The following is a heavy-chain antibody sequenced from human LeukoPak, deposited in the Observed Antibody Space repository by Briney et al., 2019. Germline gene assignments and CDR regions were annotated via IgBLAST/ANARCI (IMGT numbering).Heavy chain of an antibody. V-gene: IGHV3-30*04. CDR2: ISYDGTNK. CDR3: ARGAPSHSGTRSPKLDY. Sequence: GGSLRLSCEASGFTFSSYAMHWVRQAPGKGLEWVAAISYDGTNKYYAGSVSVRFIISRDSSKNTLHFQMNSLRPEDTAVYYRARGAPSHSGTRSPKLDYWGQGILVTVSS. D-gene: IGHD1-1*01. CDR1: GFTFSSYA. J-gene: IGHJ4*02.